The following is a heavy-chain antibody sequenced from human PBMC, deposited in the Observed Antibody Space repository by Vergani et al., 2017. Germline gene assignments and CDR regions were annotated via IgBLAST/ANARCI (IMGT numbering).Heavy chain of an antibody. CDR2: ISGSGGST. D-gene: IGHD1-26*01. CDR3: AKDRWRYSGSYYEGSEFDY. J-gene: IGHJ4*02. Sequence: EVQLLESGGGLVQPGGSLRLSCAASGFTFSSYAMSWVRQAPGKGLEWFSAISGSGGSTYYADSVKGRFTISSDNSKNTLYLQMNSLMAEDTAVYYCAKDRWRYSGSYYEGSEFDYWGQGTLVTVSS. CDR1: GFTFSSYA. V-gene: IGHV3-23*01.